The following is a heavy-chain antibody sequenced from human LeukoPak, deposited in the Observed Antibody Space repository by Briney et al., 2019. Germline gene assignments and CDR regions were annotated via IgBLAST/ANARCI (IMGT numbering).Heavy chain of an antibody. CDR1: GFTFSSYG. Sequence: GGSLRLSCAASGFTFSSYGMHWVRQAPGKGLEWVAVISYDGSNKYYADSVKGRFTISRDNSKNTLYLQMNSLRAEDTAVYYCAKEEYGDYVPFDYWGQGTLVTVSS. CDR3: AKEEYGDYVPFDY. D-gene: IGHD4-17*01. V-gene: IGHV3-30*18. J-gene: IGHJ4*02. CDR2: ISYDGSNK.